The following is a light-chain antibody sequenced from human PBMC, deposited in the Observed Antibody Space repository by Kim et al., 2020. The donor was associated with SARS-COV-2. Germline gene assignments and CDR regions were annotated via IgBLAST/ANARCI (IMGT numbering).Light chain of an antibody. J-gene: IGLJ3*02. V-gene: IGLV3-9*01. Sequence: SVALGQTARITCGANNIGSRNVHWFQQKPGQAPVLVIYRDSSRPSGIPERFSGSNSGNTATLTISRAQVGDEADYYCQVWDSSTVVFGGGTQLTVL. CDR1: NIGSRN. CDR3: QVWDSSTVV. CDR2: RDS.